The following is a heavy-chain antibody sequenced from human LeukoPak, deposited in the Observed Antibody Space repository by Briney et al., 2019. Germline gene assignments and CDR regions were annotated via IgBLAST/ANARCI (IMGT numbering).Heavy chain of an antibody. D-gene: IGHD4/OR15-4a*01. CDR3: ARRAGAYSHPYDY. CDR1: GFTFDDYG. V-gene: IGHV3-20*04. CDR2: INWNGGST. Sequence: GGSLRLSCAASGFTFDDYGMSWVRHAPGKGLEWVSGINWNGGSTGYADSVKGRFTITRDNSQNTLYLQMNSLRAEDTAVYYCARRAGAYSHPYDYWGQGTLVTVSS. J-gene: IGHJ4*02.